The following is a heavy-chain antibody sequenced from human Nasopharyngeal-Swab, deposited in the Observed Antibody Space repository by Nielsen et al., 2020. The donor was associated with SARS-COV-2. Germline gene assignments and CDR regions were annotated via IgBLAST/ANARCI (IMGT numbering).Heavy chain of an antibody. D-gene: IGHD3-22*01. J-gene: IGHJ4*02. CDR3: ATAFGVTMISPCNY. Sequence: GGSLRLSCAASGFTFSSNSMNWVRQAPGKGLEWVSSISSSSSYIYYADSVTGRFTISRDNAKNSLYLQMNSLRAEDTAVYYCATAFGVTMISPCNYWGQGTLVTVSS. CDR1: GFTFSSNS. V-gene: IGHV3-21*01. CDR2: ISSSSSYI.